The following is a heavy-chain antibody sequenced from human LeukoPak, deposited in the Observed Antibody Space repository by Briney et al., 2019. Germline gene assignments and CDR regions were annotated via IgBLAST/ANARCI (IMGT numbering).Heavy chain of an antibody. D-gene: IGHD4-23*01. CDR3: ARHGRLPTVGIDY. Sequence: SETLSLTCTVSGGSISSSSYYWGWIRQSPGKGLEWIGSIYYSGSTYYNPSLKSRVTISVDTSKNQFSLKLSSVTAADTAVYYCARHGRLPTVGIDYWGQGTLVTVSS. J-gene: IGHJ4*02. CDR2: IYYSGST. V-gene: IGHV4-39*01. CDR1: GGSISSSSYY.